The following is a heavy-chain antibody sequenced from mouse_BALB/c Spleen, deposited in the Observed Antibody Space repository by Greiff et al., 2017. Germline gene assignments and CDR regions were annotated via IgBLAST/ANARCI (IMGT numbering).Heavy chain of an antibody. Sequence: VKLMESGAELVRPGSSVKISCKASGYAFSSYWMNWVKQRPGQGLEWIGQIYPGDGDTNYNGKFKGKATLTADKSSSTAYMQLSSLTSEDSAVYFCARSGMITGAMDYWGQGTSVTVSS. CDR1: GYAFSSYW. V-gene: IGHV1-80*01. CDR2: IYPGDGDT. CDR3: ARSGMITGAMDY. D-gene: IGHD2-4*01. J-gene: IGHJ4*01.